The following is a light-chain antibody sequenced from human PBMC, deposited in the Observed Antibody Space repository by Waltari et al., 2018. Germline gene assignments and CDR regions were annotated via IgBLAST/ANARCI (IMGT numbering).Light chain of an antibody. V-gene: IGKV2-28*01. J-gene: IGKJ4*01. CDR1: QSLLHGDGRNF. Sequence: DIVMTQSPLSLPVTPGEPASISCRSSQSLLHGDGRNFLDWYLQKPGQSPQLLIYMGSNWASGVPDRFSGSGSGTYFTLKISRVEAEDVGVYYCMQARQPPYTFGGGTKVEIK. CDR3: MQARQPPYT. CDR2: MGS.